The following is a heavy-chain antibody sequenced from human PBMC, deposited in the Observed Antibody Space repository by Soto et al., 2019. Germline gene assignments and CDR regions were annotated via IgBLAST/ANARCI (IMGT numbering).Heavy chain of an antibody. V-gene: IGHV3-74*01. J-gene: IGHJ5*02. Sequence: EVQLVESGGGLVQPGGSLRLSCAASGFTFSSYWTHWVRQAPGKGLVWVSRINSDGRSTSYADSVKGRFTISRDNAKNTLYLQMNSLRAEDTAVYYCARGEDAGYCSGGSCSGDWFDPWGQGTLVTVSS. CDR3: ARGEDAGYCSGGSCSGDWFDP. CDR2: INSDGRST. CDR1: GFTFSSYW. D-gene: IGHD2-15*01.